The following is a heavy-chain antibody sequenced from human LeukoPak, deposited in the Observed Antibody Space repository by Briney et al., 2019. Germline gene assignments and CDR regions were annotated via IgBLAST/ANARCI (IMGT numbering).Heavy chain of an antibody. V-gene: IGHV4-34*01. CDR1: GGSFSGNY. CDR2: INHSGST. D-gene: IGHD4-17*01. CDR3: ARSSAETTVLGNWFDP. J-gene: IGHJ5*02. Sequence: SETLSLTCAVYGGSFSGNYWSWIRQPPGKGLEWMGEINHSGSTNYNPSLKSRVIISVDTSKNQFSLKLSSVTAADTAVYYCARSSAETTVLGNWFDPWGQGTLVTVSS.